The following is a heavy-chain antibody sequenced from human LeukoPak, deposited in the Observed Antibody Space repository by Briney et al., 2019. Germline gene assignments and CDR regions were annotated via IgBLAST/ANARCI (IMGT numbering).Heavy chain of an antibody. V-gene: IGHV3-74*01. CDR3: ATKQWLAPPPDS. CDR2: INTDGTVT. Sequence: GGSLRLSCAASGFTFSKYWMLWVRHASGKGLESVSRINTDGTVTNYADSVKGRFTVSRDNADNTMFLQMNSVRDEDTAVYYCATKQWLAPPPDSWGQGTPVTVSS. D-gene: IGHD6-19*01. CDR1: GFTFSKYW. J-gene: IGHJ4*02.